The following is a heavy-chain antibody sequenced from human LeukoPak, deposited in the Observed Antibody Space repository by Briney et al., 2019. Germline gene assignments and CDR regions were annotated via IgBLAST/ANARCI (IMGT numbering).Heavy chain of an antibody. Sequence: SVKVSCKASGGTFSSYATSWVRQAPGQGLEWMGGIIPIFGTANYAQKFQGRVTITTDESTSTAYMELSSLRSEDTAVYYCARENRFVLRSLGVVIRFDPWGQGTLVAVSS. CDR3: ARENRFVLRSLGVVIRFDP. CDR2: IIPIFGTA. CDR1: GGTFSSYA. V-gene: IGHV1-69*05. J-gene: IGHJ5*02. D-gene: IGHD3-3*01.